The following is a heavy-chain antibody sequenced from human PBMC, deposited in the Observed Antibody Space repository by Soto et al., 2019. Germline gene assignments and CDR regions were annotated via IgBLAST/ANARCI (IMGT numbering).Heavy chain of an antibody. CDR3: ARGRPAIATRWFDS. D-gene: IGHD1-1*01. CDR2: VYFTGTT. J-gene: IGHJ5*01. CDR1: GGSVSNGMYY. Sequence: PSETLSLTCTVSGGSVSNGMYYWSWIRQPPGKGLEWIGNVYFTGTTIYNPSLKSRVTMSVDAYKDQFFLKLTSVTAADTAVYYCARGRPAIATRWFDSWGQGTLVTVSS. V-gene: IGHV4-61*01.